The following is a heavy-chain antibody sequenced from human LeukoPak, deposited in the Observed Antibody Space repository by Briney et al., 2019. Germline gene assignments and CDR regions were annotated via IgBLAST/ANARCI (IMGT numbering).Heavy chain of an antibody. J-gene: IGHJ5*02. CDR3: ATHPQSAGYHWFDP. CDR1: GFTFNPNR. Sequence: GGPLRLSCAASGFTFNPNRMSWVRQAPGKGLEWLANINQDASVTHHVDPVKGRFTISRDNGKNSVYLQMNSLRAEDSAVYFCATHPQSAGYHWFDPRGQGTLVTVAS. V-gene: IGHV3-7*01. CDR2: INQDASVT. D-gene: IGHD6-13*01.